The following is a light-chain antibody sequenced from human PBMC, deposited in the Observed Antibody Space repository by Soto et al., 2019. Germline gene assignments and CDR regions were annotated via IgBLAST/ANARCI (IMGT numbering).Light chain of an antibody. J-gene: IGKJ4*01. V-gene: IGKV2-28*01. CDR3: MQALQTPPT. Sequence: DIVMTQSPLSLPVTPGEPASISCWSSQSLLYSNAYNYLVWYMQRPVQSPQLLIYLGSNRASGVPDRFSGSGSGTDSTLQISRVEAEDVGVYYCMQALQTPPTFGGGTKVEIK. CDR2: LGS. CDR1: QSLLYSNAYNY.